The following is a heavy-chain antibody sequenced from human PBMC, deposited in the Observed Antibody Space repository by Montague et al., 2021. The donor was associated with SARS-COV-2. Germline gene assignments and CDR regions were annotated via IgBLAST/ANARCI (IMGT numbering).Heavy chain of an antibody. Sequence: SLRLSCAASGFTFSSYAMHWVRQAPGKGLEWVAVIPYDGSNKYYADSVKGRFTISRDNSKNTLYLQVNSLRAEDTAVYYCARDIATLGRWLQVPWALYYYYGMDVWGQGTTVTVSS. CDR1: GFTFSSYA. D-gene: IGHD5-24*01. J-gene: IGHJ6*02. V-gene: IGHV3-30*04. CDR2: IPYDGSNK. CDR3: ARDIATLGRWLQVPWALYYYYGMDV.